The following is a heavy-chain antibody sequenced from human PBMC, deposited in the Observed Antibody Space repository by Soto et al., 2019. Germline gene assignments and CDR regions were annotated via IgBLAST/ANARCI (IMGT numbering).Heavy chain of an antibody. J-gene: IGHJ3*02. CDR2: IYPGDSDT. V-gene: IGHV5-51*01. CDR3: ARRRITGTRLLDAFDI. Sequence: PGESLKISCKGSGYSFTSYWIGWVRQMPGKGLEWMGIIYPGDSDTRYSPSFQGQVTISADKSISTAYLQWSSLKASDTAMYYCARRRITGTRLLDAFDIWGQGTMVTVSS. CDR1: GYSFTSYW. D-gene: IGHD1-20*01.